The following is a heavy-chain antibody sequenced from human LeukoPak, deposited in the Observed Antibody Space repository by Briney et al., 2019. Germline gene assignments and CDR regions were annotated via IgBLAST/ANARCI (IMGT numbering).Heavy chain of an antibody. J-gene: IGHJ4*02. Sequence: PSETLSLTCAVSGGSISSGGYSWSWIRQPPGKGLEWVGEIHHLGNTNYNPSLKSRITISVDQSKNQFSLKLTSVTAADTAVYYCASARWDVWGQGVLVTVSS. CDR3: ASARWDV. V-gene: IGHV4-30-2*01. CDR1: GGSISSGGYS. D-gene: IGHD1-26*01. CDR2: IHHLGNT.